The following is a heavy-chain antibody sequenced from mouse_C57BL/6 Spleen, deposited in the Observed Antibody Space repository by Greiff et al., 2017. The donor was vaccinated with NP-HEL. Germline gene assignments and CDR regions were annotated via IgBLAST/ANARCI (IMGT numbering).Heavy chain of an antibody. Sequence: EVQLQQSGPELVKPGASVKIPCKASGYTFTDYNMDWVKQSHGKSLEWIGDINPNNGGTIYNQKFKGKATLTVDKSSSTAYMELRSLTSEDTAVYYCARDPYSNYAMDYWGQGTSVTVSS. V-gene: IGHV1-18*01. D-gene: IGHD2-5*01. CDR2: INPNNGGT. CDR1: GYTFTDYN. J-gene: IGHJ4*01. CDR3: ARDPYSNYAMDY.